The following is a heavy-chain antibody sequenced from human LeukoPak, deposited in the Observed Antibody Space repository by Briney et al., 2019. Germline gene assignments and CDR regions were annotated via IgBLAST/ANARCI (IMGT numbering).Heavy chain of an antibody. D-gene: IGHD3-16*01. CDR2: IKTDGSEK. Sequence: PGGSLRLSCAPSRYTTFSDLACRVRQIPGKGLEWLGNIKTDGSEKYYLDSVRGRFTISRDNAKNSLFLQMNSLRGEDTAGYYTVRNNVWGTYTAYYWGQGTLVTVTS. J-gene: IGHJ4*02. CDR1: RYTTFSDL. CDR3: VRNNVWGTYTAYY. V-gene: IGHV3-7*01.